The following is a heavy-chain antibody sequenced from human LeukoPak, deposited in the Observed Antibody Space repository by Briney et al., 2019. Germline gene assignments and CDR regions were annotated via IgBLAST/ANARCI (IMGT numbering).Heavy chain of an antibody. D-gene: IGHD3-9*01. J-gene: IGHJ5*02. CDR3: ARDYGSYYDILTGYGNWFDP. V-gene: IGHV3-30*04. CDR2: ISNDASTK. Sequence: GRSLRLSCAASGFTFSSYVMHWVRQAPGKGLEWVVVISNDASTKYYADSVKGRFTISRDNSKNTVYLQMNSLGAEDTAVYYCARDYGSYYDILTGYGNWFDPWGQGTLVTVSS. CDR1: GFTFSSYV.